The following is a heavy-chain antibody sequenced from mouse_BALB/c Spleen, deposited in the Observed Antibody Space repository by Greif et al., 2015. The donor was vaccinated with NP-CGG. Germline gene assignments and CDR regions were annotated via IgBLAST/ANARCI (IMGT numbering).Heavy chain of an antibody. J-gene: IGHJ2*01. V-gene: IGHV5-17*02. Sequence: EVKLVESGGGLVQPGGSRKLSCAASGFTFSSFGMHWVRQAPEKGLEWVAYISSGSSTIYYADTVKGRFTISRDNPKNTLFLQMTSLRSEDTAMYYCARYDYDYFDYWGQGTTLTVSS. CDR1: GFTFSSFG. CDR2: ISSGSSTI. D-gene: IGHD2-4*01. CDR3: ARYDYDYFDY.